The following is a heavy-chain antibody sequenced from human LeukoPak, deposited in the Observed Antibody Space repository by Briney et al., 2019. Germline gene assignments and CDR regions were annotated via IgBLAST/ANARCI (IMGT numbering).Heavy chain of an antibody. CDR2: IIPIFGTA. CDR1: GGTFSSYA. V-gene: IGHV1-69*06. J-gene: IGHJ5*02. D-gene: IGHD1-7*01. CDR3: ARDQNYPYNWFDP. Sequence: SVKVSCKASGGTFSSYASSWVRQAPGQGLEWMGGIIPIFGTANYAQKFQGRVTITADKSTSTAYMELSSLRSEDTAVYYCARDQNYPYNWFDPWGQGTLVTVSS.